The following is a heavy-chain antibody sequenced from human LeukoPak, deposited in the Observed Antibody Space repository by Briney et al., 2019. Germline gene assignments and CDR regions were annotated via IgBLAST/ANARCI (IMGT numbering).Heavy chain of an antibody. Sequence: ASVKVSCKASGYTFTGYYMHWVGQAPGQGLEWMGWINPNSGGTNYAQKFQGRVTMTRDTSISTAYMELSRLRSDDTAVYYCAREGADSSGYYPFDYWGQGTLVTVSS. CDR2: INPNSGGT. V-gene: IGHV1-2*02. D-gene: IGHD3-22*01. J-gene: IGHJ4*02. CDR1: GYTFTGYY. CDR3: AREGADSSGYYPFDY.